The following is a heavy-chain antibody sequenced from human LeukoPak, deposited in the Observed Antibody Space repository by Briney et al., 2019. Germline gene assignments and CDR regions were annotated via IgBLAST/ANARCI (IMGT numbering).Heavy chain of an antibody. V-gene: IGHV4-30-2*01. CDR3: ARDGVVGATTSYNYYYYGMDV. D-gene: IGHD1-26*01. CDR1: GGSISSGGYS. CDR2: IYHSGST. Sequence: SETLSLTCAVSGGSISSGGYSWSWIRQPPGKGLEWIGYIYHSGSTYYNPSLKSRVTISVDRSKNQFSLKLSSVTAADTAVYYCARDGVVGATTSYNYYYYGMDVWGQGTTVTVSS. J-gene: IGHJ6*02.